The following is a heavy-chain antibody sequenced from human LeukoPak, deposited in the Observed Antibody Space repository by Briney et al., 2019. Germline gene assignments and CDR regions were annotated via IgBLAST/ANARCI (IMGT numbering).Heavy chain of an antibody. CDR1: GYTFTDYF. V-gene: IGHV1-2*02. CDR2: INPNSGGT. CDR3: ARGVYSYDFWSGQQSWFDP. Sequence: ASVKVSCKASGYTFTDYFMNWVRQAPGQGLEWMGWINPNSGGTNYAQKFQGRVTMTRDTSISTAYMELSRLRSDDTAVYYCARGVYSYDFWSGQQSWFDPWGQGTLVTVSS. J-gene: IGHJ5*02. D-gene: IGHD3-3*01.